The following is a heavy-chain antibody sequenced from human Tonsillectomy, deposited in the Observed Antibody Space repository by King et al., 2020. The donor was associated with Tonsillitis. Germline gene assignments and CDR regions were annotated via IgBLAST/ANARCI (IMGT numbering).Heavy chain of an antibody. D-gene: IGHD6-13*01. J-gene: IGHJ6*02. CDR3: ARDKQQLGFYYYGMDV. V-gene: IGHV3-30-3*01. CDR1: GFTFSSYA. Sequence: VQLVESGGGVVQPGRSLRLSCAASGFTFSSYAMHWVRQAPGKGLEWVAVISYDGSNKYYADSVKGRFTISRDNSKNTLYLQMNSLRAEDTAVYYCARDKQQLGFYYYGMDVWGQGTTVTVSS. CDR2: ISYDGSNK.